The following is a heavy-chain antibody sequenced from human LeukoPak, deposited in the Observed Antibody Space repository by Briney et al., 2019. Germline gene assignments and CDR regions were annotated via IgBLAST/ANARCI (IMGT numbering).Heavy chain of an antibody. CDR3: AKWSSSSFYYYYYYMDV. V-gene: IGHV3-23*01. J-gene: IGHJ6*03. CDR1: GFTFSSYA. CDR2: ISGTTDTT. Sequence: GSLRLSCAASGFTFSSYAMSWVRQAPGKGLEWVSLISGTTDTTYYADSVKGRFTISRDNSKNTLYLQMNSLRAEDTAVYYCAKWSSSSFYYYYYYMDVWGKGTTVTVSS. D-gene: IGHD6-6*01.